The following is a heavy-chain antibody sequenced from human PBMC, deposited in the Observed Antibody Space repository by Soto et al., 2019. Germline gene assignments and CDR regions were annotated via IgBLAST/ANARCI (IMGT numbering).Heavy chain of an antibody. CDR3: ARGGAGIAAAVDY. J-gene: IGHJ4*02. CDR1: GFTFSSYG. CDR2: IWYDGSNK. V-gene: IGHV3-33*01. D-gene: IGHD6-13*01. Sequence: QVQLVESGGGVVQPGRSLRLSCAASGFTFSSYGMHWVRQAPGKGLEWVAVIWYDGSNKYYADSVKGRFTISRDNSKNTLYLQMNGLRAEDTAVYYCARGGAGIAAAVDYWGQGTLVTVSS.